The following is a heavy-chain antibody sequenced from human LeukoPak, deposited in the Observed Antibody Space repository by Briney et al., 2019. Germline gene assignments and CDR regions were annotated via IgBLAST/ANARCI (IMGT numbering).Heavy chain of an antibody. V-gene: IGHV3-49*03. CDR2: IRSKAYGGTT. Sequence: GRSLRLSCTASGFTFGDYVISWFRQAPGKGLEWVGFIRSKAYGGTTEYAASVKGRFIISRDDSKSIAYLQMYSLKSEDTAVYYCTRGSDTIFGVSRDGFDYWGQGTLVTVSS. CDR1: GFTFGDYV. D-gene: IGHD3-3*01. J-gene: IGHJ4*02. CDR3: TRGSDTIFGVSRDGFDY.